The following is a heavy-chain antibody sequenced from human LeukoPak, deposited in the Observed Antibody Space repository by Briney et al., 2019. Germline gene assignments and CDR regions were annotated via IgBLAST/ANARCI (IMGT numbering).Heavy chain of an antibody. J-gene: IGHJ4*02. Sequence: GGSLRPSCAASGFTFSSYEMHWVRQAPGKGLEWVSYISSSDSTIYYADSVKGRFTISRDNAKNSLYLQMNSLRAEDTAVYYCARDYGGSSPFDYWGQGTLVTVSS. D-gene: IGHD4-23*01. CDR2: ISSSDSTI. V-gene: IGHV3-48*03. CDR3: ARDYGGSSPFDY. CDR1: GFTFSSYE.